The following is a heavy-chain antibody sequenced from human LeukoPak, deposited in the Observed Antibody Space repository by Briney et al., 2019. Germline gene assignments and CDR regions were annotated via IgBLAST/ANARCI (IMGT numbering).Heavy chain of an antibody. CDR2: ISGSGGST. D-gene: IGHD3-16*01. V-gene: IGHV3-23*01. Sequence: GGSLRLSCAASRFTFSSYAMSWVRQAPGKGLEWVSAISGSGGSTYYADSVKGRFTISRDNAKNSLYLQMNSLRAEDTAVYYCARLGDLDAFDIWGQGTMVTVSS. J-gene: IGHJ3*02. CDR1: RFTFSSYA. CDR3: ARLGDLDAFDI.